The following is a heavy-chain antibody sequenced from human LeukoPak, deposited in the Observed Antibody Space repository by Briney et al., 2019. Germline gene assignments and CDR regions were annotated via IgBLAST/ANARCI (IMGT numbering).Heavy chain of an antibody. CDR2: ISSSSSTI. CDR1: GFTFSSYS. J-gene: IGHJ4*02. Sequence: PGGSLRLSCAASGFTFSSYSMNWVRKAPGKGLEWVSYISSSSSTIYYADSVKGRFTISRDNAKNSLYLQMHSLRAEDTAVYYCARGGELRDFDYWGQGTLVTVSS. V-gene: IGHV3-48*01. CDR3: ARGGELRDFDY. D-gene: IGHD1-26*01.